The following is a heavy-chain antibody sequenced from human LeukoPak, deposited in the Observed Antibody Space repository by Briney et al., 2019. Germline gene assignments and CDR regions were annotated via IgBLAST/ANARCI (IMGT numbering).Heavy chain of an antibody. CDR1: GFTFSSYS. D-gene: IGHD3-22*01. CDR3: ARSSRGITMIVVVKTPEAFDI. CDR2: ISSSSSYI. V-gene: IGHV3-21*01. J-gene: IGHJ3*02. Sequence: PGGSLRLSCAASGFTFSSYSMKWVRQAPGKGLEWVSFISSSSSYIYYADSVKGRFTISRDNAKNSLYLQMNSLRAEDTAVYYCARSSRGITMIVVVKTPEAFDIWGQGTMVTVSS.